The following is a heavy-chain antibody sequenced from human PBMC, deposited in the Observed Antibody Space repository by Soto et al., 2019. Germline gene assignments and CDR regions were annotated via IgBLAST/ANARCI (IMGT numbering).Heavy chain of an antibody. V-gene: IGHV3-74*01. CDR1: GFTFSTYW. CDR3: ARPEWFDP. J-gene: IGHJ5*02. Sequence: GGSLRLSCAASGFTFSTYWMHWVRQAPGKGLVWVSRIKSDGSSTTYADSVKGRFTISRDNAKNTLYLQMNSLRVEDTAVYYCARPEWFDPWGQGTLVNVSS. CDR2: IKSDGSST. D-gene: IGHD6-6*01.